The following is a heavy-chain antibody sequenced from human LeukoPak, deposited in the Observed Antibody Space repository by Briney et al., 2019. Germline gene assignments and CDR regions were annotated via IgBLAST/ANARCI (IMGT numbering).Heavy chain of an antibody. Sequence: GESLKISCKGSGYNFTSYGISWVRQAPGQGLEWMGWISAYNGNTNYAQKLQGRVTMTTDTSTSTAYMELRSLRSDDTAVYYCARDSYYDSSGYYPYWGQGTLVTVSS. D-gene: IGHD3-22*01. J-gene: IGHJ4*02. CDR1: GYNFTSYG. V-gene: IGHV1-18*01. CDR2: ISAYNGNT. CDR3: ARDSYYDSSGYYPY.